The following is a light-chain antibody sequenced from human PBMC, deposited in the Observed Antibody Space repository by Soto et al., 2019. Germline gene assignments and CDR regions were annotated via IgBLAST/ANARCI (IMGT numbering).Light chain of an antibody. CDR2: DVS. V-gene: IGLV2-14*01. J-gene: IGLJ1*01. Sequence: QSVLTQPASVSGSPGQSITISCTGTSSDVGGYNYVSWYQQHPGKAPKLMIYDVSNQPSGVSNRFSGSKFGNTASLTISGLQAEDEADYYCSSYTSSSTYVFGTGTKLTVL. CDR1: SSDVGGYNY. CDR3: SSYTSSSTYV.